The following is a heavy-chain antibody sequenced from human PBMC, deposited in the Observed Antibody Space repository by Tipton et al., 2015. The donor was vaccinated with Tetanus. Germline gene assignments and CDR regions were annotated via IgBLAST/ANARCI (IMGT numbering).Heavy chain of an antibody. Sequence: TLSLTCTVSGGSISSSSYYWGWIRQPPGKGLEWIGNIFYIGSAYYNPSLRSRVTISVDTSKNQFSLKLSSVTAADTALYHCARRVTMPSAPSRYFDYWGQGTLATVSS. CDR3: ARRVTMPSAPSRYFDY. CDR2: IFYIGSA. D-gene: IGHD4/OR15-4a*01. V-gene: IGHV4-39*01. CDR1: GGSISSSSYY. J-gene: IGHJ4*02.